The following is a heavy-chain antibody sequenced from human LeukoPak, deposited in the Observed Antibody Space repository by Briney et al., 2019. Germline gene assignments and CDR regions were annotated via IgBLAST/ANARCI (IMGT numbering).Heavy chain of an antibody. Sequence: ASVKVSCKASGYTFNTYGVTWLRQVAGQGFEWMGWISPYNGDTNYAQKFQGRVTMTTDTLTSTVFMELRSLRSDDTAVYFCARGGLSGIYGIDYWGRGTLVTVSS. CDR1: GYTFNTYG. CDR3: ARGGLSGIYGIDY. D-gene: IGHD1-26*01. CDR2: ISPYNGDT. J-gene: IGHJ4*02. V-gene: IGHV1-18*01.